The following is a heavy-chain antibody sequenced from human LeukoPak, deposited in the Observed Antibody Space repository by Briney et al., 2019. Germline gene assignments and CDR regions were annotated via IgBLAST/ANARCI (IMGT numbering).Heavy chain of an antibody. D-gene: IGHD1-26*01. CDR1: GGSISSYY. V-gene: IGHV4-59*08. CDR3: ARLVGATPGDYYYYYGMDV. J-gene: IGHJ6*02. CDR2: IYYSGST. Sequence: PSETLSLTCTVSGGSISSYYWSWIRQPPGKGLEWIGYIYYSGSTNYNPSLKSRVTISVDTSKNQFSLKLSSVTAADTAVYYCARLVGATPGDYYYYYGMDVWGQGTTVTVSS.